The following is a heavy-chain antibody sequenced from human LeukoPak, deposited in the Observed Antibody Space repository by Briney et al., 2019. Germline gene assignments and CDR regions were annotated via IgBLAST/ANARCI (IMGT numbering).Heavy chain of an antibody. J-gene: IGHJ6*02. CDR1: GGTFTSYG. CDR2: IIPIFGTA. D-gene: IGHD3-22*01. Sequence: ASVKVSCKASGGTFTSYGLSWGRQAPGQGLEWMGGIIPIFGTANYAQKFQGRVTITADESTSTAYMELSSLRSEATAVYYCARDSGVSGDSSGYGMDVWGQGTTVTVSS. V-gene: IGHV1-69*13. CDR3: ARDSGVSGDSSGYGMDV.